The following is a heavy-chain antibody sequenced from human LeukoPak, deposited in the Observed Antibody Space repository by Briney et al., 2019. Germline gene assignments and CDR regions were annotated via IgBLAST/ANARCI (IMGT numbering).Heavy chain of an antibody. CDR1: GFTFRSSA. V-gene: IGHV3-23*01. Sequence: PGGSLRLSCAASGFTFRSSAMSWVRQAPGTGLEWVSAIGGSGAYTYYADSVKGRFTISRDNSKNTLYLQMNSLRAEDTAVYFCAKGPRGGYNALDYWGQGTLLTVSS. D-gene: IGHD5-24*01. CDR2: IGGSGAYT. CDR3: AKGPRGGYNALDY. J-gene: IGHJ4*02.